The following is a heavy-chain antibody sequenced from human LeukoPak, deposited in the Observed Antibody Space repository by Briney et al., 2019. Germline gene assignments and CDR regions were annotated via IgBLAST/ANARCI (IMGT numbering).Heavy chain of an antibody. CDR3: ARVRREMKRSLGRTTEYSYYYYMDV. J-gene: IGHJ6*03. CDR2: IKQDGSEK. Sequence: QSGGSLRLSCAASGFTFSSYWMSWVRQAPGKGLEWVANIKQDGSEKYYIDSVKGRFTISRDNAKNSLYLQMNSLRAEDTAVYYCARVRREMKRSLGRTTEYSYYYYMDVWGKGTTVTISS. CDR1: GFTFSSYW. D-gene: IGHD2/OR15-2a*01. V-gene: IGHV3-7*01.